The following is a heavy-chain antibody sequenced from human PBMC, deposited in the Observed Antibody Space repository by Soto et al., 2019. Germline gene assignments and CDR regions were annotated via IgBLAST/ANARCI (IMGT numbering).Heavy chain of an antibody. Sequence: SETLSLTCAVYGGSFSDYYWSWIRQPPGKGLEWIGEINHSGSTNYNPSLKSRVTISVDTSKNQFSLKLSSVTAADTAVYYCARGRKIAAAGLGLYYFDYWGQGTLVTSPQ. CDR2: INHSGST. CDR3: ARGRKIAAAGLGLYYFDY. V-gene: IGHV4-34*01. D-gene: IGHD6-13*01. CDR1: GGSFSDYY. J-gene: IGHJ4*02.